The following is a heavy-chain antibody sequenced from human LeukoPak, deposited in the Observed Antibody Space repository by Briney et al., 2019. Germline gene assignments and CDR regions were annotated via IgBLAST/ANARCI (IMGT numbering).Heavy chain of an antibody. CDR2: IRYDGSNK. D-gene: IGHD2-2*01. CDR1: GFTFSSYA. V-gene: IGHV3-30*02. J-gene: IGHJ4*02. CDR3: AKEGVICSSTTCYGYFDY. Sequence: PGGSLRLSCAASGFTFSSYAMHWVRQAPGKGLEWVTFIRYDGSNKYCADSAKGRFTISRDNSKNTVYLQMNSLRAEDTAVYYCAKEGVICSSTTCYGYFDYWGQGTLVTVSS.